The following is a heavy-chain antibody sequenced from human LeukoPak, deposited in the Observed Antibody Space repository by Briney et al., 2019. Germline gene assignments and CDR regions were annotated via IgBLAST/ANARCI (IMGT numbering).Heavy chain of an antibody. Sequence: PSETLSLTCAVYGGSFSGYYWSWIRQPPGKGLEWIGEISHSGSTNYNPSLKSRVTISVDTSKNQFSLKLSSVTAADTAVYYCARGRYYYGSGWCPSDAFDIWGQGTMVTVSS. V-gene: IGHV4-34*01. D-gene: IGHD3-10*01. CDR1: GGSFSGYY. CDR3: ARGRYYYGSGWCPSDAFDI. J-gene: IGHJ3*02. CDR2: ISHSGST.